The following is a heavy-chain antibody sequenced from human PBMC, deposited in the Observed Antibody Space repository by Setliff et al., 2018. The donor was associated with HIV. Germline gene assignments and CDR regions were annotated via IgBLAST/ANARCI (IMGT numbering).Heavy chain of an antibody. J-gene: IGHJ6*02. V-gene: IGHV4-61*02. CDR3: ARHRVSGSRPDYYYVVDV. CDR1: GGSVSNGNFY. D-gene: IGHD6-6*01. CDR2: IYTNGRA. Sequence: SETLSLTCTVSGGSVSNGNFYWTWIRLPAGKGLEWIGRIYTNGRANYNPSLRSRTTMSIDTSKNQFSLTVISVAATDTAVYYCARHRVSGSRPDYYYVVDVWGQGTTVTVSS.